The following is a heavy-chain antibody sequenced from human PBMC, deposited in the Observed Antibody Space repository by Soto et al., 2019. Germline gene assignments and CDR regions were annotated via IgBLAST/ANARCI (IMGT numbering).Heavy chain of an antibody. Sequence: SETLSLTCTVSGGSIGSSSYYWCWILHPPGKGLEWIGSIYYSGSTYYNPSLKSRVTISVDTSKNQFSLKLSSVTAADTAVYYCASPKIAFYNWFDPWGQGTLVTVS. CDR3: ASPKIAFYNWFDP. J-gene: IGHJ5*02. V-gene: IGHV4-39*01. CDR2: IYYSGST. CDR1: GGSIGSSSYY. D-gene: IGHD3-3*02.